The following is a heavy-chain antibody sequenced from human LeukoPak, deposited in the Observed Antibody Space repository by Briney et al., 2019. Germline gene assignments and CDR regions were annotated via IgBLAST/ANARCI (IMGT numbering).Heavy chain of an antibody. Sequence: QPGGSLRLSCAASGFTFSSYSMNWVRQAPGKGLEWVSFISSSRSYIYYADSVKGRFNISRDNAKNSLYLQMNRLRAEDTAVYYCAELGITMIGGVWGKGTTVTISS. D-gene: IGHD3-10*02. J-gene: IGHJ6*04. CDR1: GFTFSSYS. CDR3: AELGITMIGGV. V-gene: IGHV3-21*01. CDR2: ISSSRSYI.